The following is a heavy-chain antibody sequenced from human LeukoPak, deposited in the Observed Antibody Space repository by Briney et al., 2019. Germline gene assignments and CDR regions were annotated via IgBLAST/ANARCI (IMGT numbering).Heavy chain of an antibody. J-gene: IGHJ4*02. CDR1: GFTFDDYA. CDR3: AKGHRGYSGYALDY. Sequence: GRSLRFSCAASGFTFDDYAMHWVRQAPGKGMEWVSGISWNSGSIGYGDSVKGRFTISRDNAKNSLYLQMNSLRAEDTALYYCAKGHRGYSGYALDYWGQGTLVTVSS. D-gene: IGHD5-12*01. V-gene: IGHV3-9*01. CDR2: ISWNSGSI.